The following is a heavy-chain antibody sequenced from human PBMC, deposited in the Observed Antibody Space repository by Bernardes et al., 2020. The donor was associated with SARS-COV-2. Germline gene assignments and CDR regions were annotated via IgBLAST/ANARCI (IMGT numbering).Heavy chain of an antibody. CDR2: INPSGGST. CDR1: GYTFSSYG. CDR3: ARGGSSSPGKNFYAMDV. Sequence: ASVKVSCKASGYTFSSYGISWVRQAPGQGLEWMGTINPSGGSTSYAQKFQGRVTMTRDTSTSTVYLELSSLSSEDTAVYYCARGGSSSPGKNFYAMDVWGQGTTVTVSS. D-gene: IGHD6-6*01. J-gene: IGHJ6*02. V-gene: IGHV1-46*03.